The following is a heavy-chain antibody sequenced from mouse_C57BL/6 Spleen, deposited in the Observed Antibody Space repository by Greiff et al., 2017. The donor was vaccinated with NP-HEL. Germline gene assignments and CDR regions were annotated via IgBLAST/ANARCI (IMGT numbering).Heavy chain of an antibody. CDR3: ASVELTGTSFDY. Sequence: EVMLVESGGDLVKPGGSLKLSCAASGFTFSSYGMSWVRQTPDKRLEWVATISSGGSYTYYPDSVKGRFTISRDNAKNTLYLQMSSLKSEDTAMYYCASVELTGTSFDYWGQGTTLTVSS. CDR1: GFTFSSYG. V-gene: IGHV5-6*02. J-gene: IGHJ2*01. D-gene: IGHD4-1*01. CDR2: ISSGGSYT.